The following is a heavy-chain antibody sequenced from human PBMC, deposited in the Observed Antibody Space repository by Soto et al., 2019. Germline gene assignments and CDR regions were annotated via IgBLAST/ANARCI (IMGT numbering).Heavy chain of an antibody. CDR2: TRNKGNGYTT. D-gene: IGHD3-10*01. CDR1: GLTLSDHY. J-gene: IGHJ4*02. Sequence: EVQLVESGGGLVQPGGSLRLSCAASGLTLSDHYMDWVRQAPGKGLEWVGRTRNKGNGYTTEYAACVKGRFTISRDESENSVYLQINSLKTEDTAMYYCARGGGGAFDNWGQGTLVTVSS. V-gene: IGHV3-72*01. CDR3: ARGGGGAFDN.